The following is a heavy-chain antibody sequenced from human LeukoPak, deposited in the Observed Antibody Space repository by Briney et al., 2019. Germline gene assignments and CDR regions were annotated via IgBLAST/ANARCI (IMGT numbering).Heavy chain of an antibody. J-gene: IGHJ4*02. D-gene: IGHD1-26*01. CDR2: ISYDGSNK. CDR3: AKNSGSTAL. V-gene: IGHV3-30*18. Sequence: PGGSLRLSCAASGFTFSTYAMRWVRQAPENGLEWVSVISYDGSNKYYADSVKGRFTISRDNSKNTLYLQMNSLRAEDTAMYYCAKNSGSTALWGQGTLVTVSS. CDR1: GFTFSTYA.